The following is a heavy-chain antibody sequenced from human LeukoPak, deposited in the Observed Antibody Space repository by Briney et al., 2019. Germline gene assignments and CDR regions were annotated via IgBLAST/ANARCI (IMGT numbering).Heavy chain of an antibody. CDR1: GFTFSSYA. CDR2: IGGSGGST. J-gene: IGHJ4*02. V-gene: IGHV3-23*01. D-gene: IGHD3-22*01. CDR3: AKDVLSTVDTMIVVVIPSGFDY. Sequence: GGSLRLSCAASGFTFSSYAMSWVRQAPGKGLEWVSAIGGSGGSTYCADSVKGRFTISRDNSKNTLYLQMNSLRAEDTAVYYCAKDVLSTVDTMIVVVIPSGFDYWGQGTLVTVSS.